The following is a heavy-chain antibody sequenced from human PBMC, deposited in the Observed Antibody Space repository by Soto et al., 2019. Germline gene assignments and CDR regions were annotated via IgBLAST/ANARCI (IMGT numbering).Heavy chain of an antibody. CDR1: GITIANYP. Sequence: EVRLVESGGGLVQPGRSLRLSCAASGITIANYPMSWVRQAPGKGLDWVSGISGSGDTTYYADSAKGRFTISKDIAKNSLFLKLDCLSVEDSALYSCAKYDGGYASTATHWGQGTLVTVSP. CDR2: ISGSGDTT. CDR3: AKYDGGYASTATH. V-gene: IGHV3-23*04. J-gene: IGHJ4*02. D-gene: IGHD4-17*01.